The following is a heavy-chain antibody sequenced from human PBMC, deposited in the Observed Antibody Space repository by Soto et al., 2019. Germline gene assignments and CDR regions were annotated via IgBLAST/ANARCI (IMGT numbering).Heavy chain of an antibody. CDR3: ARDVENDGNYYIDA. J-gene: IGHJ6*03. V-gene: IGHV3-74*01. CDR2: MNAGGTTI. CDR1: GFPFSGYW. Sequence: EVQLVESGGGLVQPGGSLRLSCAASGFPFSGYWMHWVRQAPGKGLMWVSRMNAGGTTINYADSVKGRFTISRDNAENTLYLQMKGLRAEDTAVYSCARDVENDGNYYIDARGKGTTVTVSS. D-gene: IGHD1-1*01.